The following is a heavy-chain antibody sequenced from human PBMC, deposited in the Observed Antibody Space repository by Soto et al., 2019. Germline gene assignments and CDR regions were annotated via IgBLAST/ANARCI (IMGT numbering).Heavy chain of an antibody. V-gene: IGHV4-59*01. CDR1: GGSISSYY. CDR3: ARASSSWTYYYYGMDV. D-gene: IGHD6-13*01. Sequence: SETLSLTCTVSGGSISSYYWSWIRQPPGKGLEWIGYIYYSGSTNYNPSLKSRVTISVDTSKNQFSLKLSSVTAADTAVYYCARASSSWTYYYYGMDVWGQGTTVT. J-gene: IGHJ6*02. CDR2: IYYSGST.